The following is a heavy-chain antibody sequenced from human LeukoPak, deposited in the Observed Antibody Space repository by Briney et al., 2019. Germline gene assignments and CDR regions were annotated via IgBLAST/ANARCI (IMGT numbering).Heavy chain of an antibody. CDR2: IYFTGTT. V-gene: IGHV4-59*01. Sequence: SETLSLTCTVSGGSISSYYWSWVRQPPGKGLEWIGYIYFTGTTNYNPSLKSRGTISVDMSKNQLSLKLSSVTAADTALYYCARGEHFASGSYHYWGQGTLVIVAS. CDR1: GGSISSYY. D-gene: IGHD3-10*01. J-gene: IGHJ4*02. CDR3: ARGEHFASGSYHY.